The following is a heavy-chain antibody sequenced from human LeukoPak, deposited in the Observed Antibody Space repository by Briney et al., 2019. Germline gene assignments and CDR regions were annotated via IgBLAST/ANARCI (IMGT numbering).Heavy chain of an antibody. CDR3: ARSVLRFLEWSAYYFDY. Sequence: PSETLSLTCTVSGASISSDNYYWSWIRQPPGKGLEWIVYIYYSGSTYYNPSLKSRLTISVDTSKNQFSLKLNSVTAADTAVYYCARSVLRFLEWSAYYFDYWGQGTLVTVSS. D-gene: IGHD3-3*01. CDR2: IYYSGST. V-gene: IGHV4-30-4*01. J-gene: IGHJ4*02. CDR1: GASISSDNYY.